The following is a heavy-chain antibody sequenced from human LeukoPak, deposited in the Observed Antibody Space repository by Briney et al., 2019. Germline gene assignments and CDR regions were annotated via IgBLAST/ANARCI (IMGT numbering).Heavy chain of an antibody. J-gene: IGHJ4*02. CDR1: GYTFTSYA. CDR2: INSGNGNT. CDR3: ARESEGGYSYGGGGY. D-gene: IGHD5-18*01. Sequence: GASVKVSCKASGYTFTSYAMHWVRQATGQRLEWMGWINSGNGNTKYSQKFQGRVTITRDTSARTAYMELRSLRSEDTAVYYCARESEGGYSYGGGGYWGQGALVTVCS. V-gene: IGHV1-3*01.